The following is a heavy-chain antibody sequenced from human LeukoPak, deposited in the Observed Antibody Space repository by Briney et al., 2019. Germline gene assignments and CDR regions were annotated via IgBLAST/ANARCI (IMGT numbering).Heavy chain of an antibody. J-gene: IGHJ4*02. D-gene: IGHD6-13*01. Sequence: SETLSLTCTVSGGSISSYYWSWIRQPPGKGLEWIGYIYYSGSTNYNPSLKSRVTISADTSKNQFSLKLSSVTAADTAVYYCAGGGIAAAGRADYWGQGTLVTVSS. CDR1: GGSISSYY. V-gene: IGHV4-59*01. CDR3: AGGGIAAAGRADY. CDR2: IYYSGST.